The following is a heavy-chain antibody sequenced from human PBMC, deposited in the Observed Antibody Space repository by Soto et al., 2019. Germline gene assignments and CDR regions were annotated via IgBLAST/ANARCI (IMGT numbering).Heavy chain of an antibody. D-gene: IGHD5-18*01. CDR1: GFTVINNY. CDR2: IYSSGST. CDR3: ARGYSYTQPVFDY. J-gene: IGHJ4*02. V-gene: IGHV3-53*01. Sequence: GGSLRLSCAASGFTVINNYMTWVRQAPGKGLEWVSFIYSSGSTYYADSVKGRFTISRDNFKNTLYLQMNSLRAEDTAVYYCARGYSYTQPVFDYWGLGTLVTVSS.